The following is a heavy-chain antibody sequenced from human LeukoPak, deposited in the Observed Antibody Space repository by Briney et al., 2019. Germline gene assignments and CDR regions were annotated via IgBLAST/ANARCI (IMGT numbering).Heavy chain of an antibody. V-gene: IGHV4-38-2*01. CDR1: GSSISSSYY. CDR2: ISHSGST. J-gene: IGHJ4*02. D-gene: IGHD5-24*01. CDR3: ARVNTVMATFDY. Sequence: SETLSLTCAVSGSSISSSYYGAWIRQPPGKGLEWIATISHSGSTYYNPSLKSRVTISVDMSQNQHSLRLNSVTVADTAVYLCARVNTVMATFDYWGQGTRVTVSS.